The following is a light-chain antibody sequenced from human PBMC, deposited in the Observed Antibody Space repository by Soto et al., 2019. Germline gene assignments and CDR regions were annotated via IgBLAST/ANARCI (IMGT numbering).Light chain of an antibody. CDR2: GAS. J-gene: IGKJ1*01. CDR1: QSVRSSY. Sequence: EIVLTQSPGTLSLSPGERATLSCRVSQSVRSSYLAWYQQKPGQAPRLRIYGASSRATGIPDRFSGSGSGTDFTLTISRLEPEDFAVYYCQQYGSSRTFGQGTKVEIK. CDR3: QQYGSSRT. V-gene: IGKV3-20*01.